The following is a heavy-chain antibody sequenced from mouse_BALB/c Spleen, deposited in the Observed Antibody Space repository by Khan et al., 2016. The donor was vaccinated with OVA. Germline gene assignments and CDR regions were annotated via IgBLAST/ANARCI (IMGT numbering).Heavy chain of an antibody. Sequence: VQLQESGPGLVAPSQSLSITCTVSGFSLTSYGVHWVRQPPGKGLEWLVVIWSDGSTNYNSVLKSRLSISKDNSKSQVFLKMNSLQTDDTAIYYCARWFYGYSSLYAMDYWGQGTSVTVS. CDR1: GFSLTSYG. CDR2: IWSDGST. CDR3: ARWFYGYSSLYAMDY. V-gene: IGHV2-6*02. D-gene: IGHD2-2*01. J-gene: IGHJ4*01.